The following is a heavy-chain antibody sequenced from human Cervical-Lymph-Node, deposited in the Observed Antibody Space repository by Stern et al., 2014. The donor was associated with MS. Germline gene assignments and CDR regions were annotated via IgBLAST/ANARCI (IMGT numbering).Heavy chain of an antibody. CDR2: ISYDGSNK. CDR3: AKVSGVTGTTGNGMDV. V-gene: IGHV3-30*18. D-gene: IGHD1-7*01. Sequence: VPLLESGGGVVQPGRSLRLSCAASGFTFSSYGISWVRPAPGKGLEWVAVISYDGSNKYYADSVKDRFTISRDNSRNTVSLQMNSLRPEDTAVYYCAKVSGVTGTTGNGMDVWGQGTTVTVSS. CDR1: GFTFSSYG. J-gene: IGHJ6*02.